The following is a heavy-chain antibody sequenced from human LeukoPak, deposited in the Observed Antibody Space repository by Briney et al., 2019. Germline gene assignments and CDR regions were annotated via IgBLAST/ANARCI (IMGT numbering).Heavy chain of an antibody. Sequence: PSETLSLTCTVSGGSISSYYWSWIRQPPGKGLEWIGYIYYSGSTNYNPSLKSRVTISVDTSKNQFSLKLSSVTAADTAVYYCASLTYYYDSSGYYRFRPLSYYFDYWGQGTLVTVSS. V-gene: IGHV4-59*01. CDR3: ASLTYYYDSSGYYRFRPLSYYFDY. CDR1: GGSISSYY. J-gene: IGHJ4*02. D-gene: IGHD3-22*01. CDR2: IYYSGST.